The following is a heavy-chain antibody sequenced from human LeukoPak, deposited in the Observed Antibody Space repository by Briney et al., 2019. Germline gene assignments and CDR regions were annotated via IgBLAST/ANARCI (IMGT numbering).Heavy chain of an antibody. CDR1: GGSISSYY. V-gene: IGHV4-59*01. Sequence: SETLSLTCTVSGGSISSYYWSWIRQPPGKGLERIGYIYYSGSTNYNPSLKSRVTISVDTSKNQFSLKLSSVTAADTAVYYCARFGRGGYYYMDVWGKGTTVTVSS. CDR2: IYYSGST. J-gene: IGHJ6*03. CDR3: ARFGRGGYYYMDV. D-gene: IGHD3-16*01.